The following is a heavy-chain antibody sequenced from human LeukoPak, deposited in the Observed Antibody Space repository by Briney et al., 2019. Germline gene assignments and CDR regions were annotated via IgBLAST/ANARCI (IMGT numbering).Heavy chain of an antibody. V-gene: IGHV4-39*01. Sequence: SETLSLTCTVSGDSISGKSYYWGWIRQSPGKGLEWIASLYYGGSTYYNPSLKSRVTISEDTSKNQFSLKLNSVTAADTAVYFCVRHGSDYYYYGMDVWGQGTTVTVSS. CDR2: LYYGGST. CDR1: GDSISGKSYY. D-gene: IGHD2-2*03. J-gene: IGHJ6*02. CDR3: VRHGSDYYYYGMDV.